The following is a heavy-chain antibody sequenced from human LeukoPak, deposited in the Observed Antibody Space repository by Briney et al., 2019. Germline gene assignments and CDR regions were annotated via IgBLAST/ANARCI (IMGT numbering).Heavy chain of an antibody. J-gene: IGHJ6*02. V-gene: IGHV3-23*01. CDR2: ISGSGGST. CDR3: AKGRGSGSSPWDV. D-gene: IGHD3-10*01. CDR1: GFTFSSSA. Sequence: TGGSLRLSCAASGFTFSSSAMSWVREAPGKGLEWVSVISGSGGSTNYVDSVKGRFTISRDNSKNTLYLQMNSLRAEDTAIYYCAKGRGSGSSPWDVWGQGTTVTVYS.